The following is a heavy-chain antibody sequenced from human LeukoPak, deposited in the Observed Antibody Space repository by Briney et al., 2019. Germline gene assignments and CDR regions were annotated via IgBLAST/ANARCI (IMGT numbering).Heavy chain of an antibody. CDR2: INHRGST. V-gene: IGHV4-34*01. CDR1: GGSFSGYY. Sequence: SETLSLTCAVYGGSFSGYYWSWIRQPPGKGLEWIGEINHRGSTNYNPSLKSRVTISVDTSKNQFSLNLSSVTAADTAVYYCARAPPRGSYYRGYFDYWGQGTLVTVSS. D-gene: IGHD3-10*01. J-gene: IGHJ4*02. CDR3: ARAPPRGSYYRGYFDY.